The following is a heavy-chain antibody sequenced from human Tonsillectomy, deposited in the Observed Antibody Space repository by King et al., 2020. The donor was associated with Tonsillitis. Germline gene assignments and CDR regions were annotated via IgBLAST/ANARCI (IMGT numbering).Heavy chain of an antibody. Sequence: QLVQSGAEVKKPGESLKISCKGSGYSFTSYWIGWVRQMPGKGLEWMGIINPGDSDTRYSPSFQGQVTISADKSISTAYLQWSSLKASDTAMYYCARRVVVPAATYGMDVWGQGTTVTVSS. V-gene: IGHV5-51*01. CDR2: INPGDSDT. CDR1: GYSFTSYW. CDR3: ARRVVVPAATYGMDV. D-gene: IGHD2-2*01. J-gene: IGHJ6*02.